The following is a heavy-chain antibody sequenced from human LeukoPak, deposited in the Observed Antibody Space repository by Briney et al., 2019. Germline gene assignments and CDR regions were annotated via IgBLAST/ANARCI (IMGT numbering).Heavy chain of an antibody. J-gene: IGHJ5*02. D-gene: IGHD3-3*01. CDR3: AKEMGDYDFWSGSSVWFDP. Sequence: GGSLRLSCAASGFTFSSYAMSWVRQAPGKGLGWVSAISGSGGSTYYADSVKGRFAISRDNSKNTLYLQMNSLRAEDTAVYYCAKEMGDYDFWSGSSVWFDPWGQGTLVTVSS. CDR1: GFTFSSYA. CDR2: ISGSGGST. V-gene: IGHV3-23*01.